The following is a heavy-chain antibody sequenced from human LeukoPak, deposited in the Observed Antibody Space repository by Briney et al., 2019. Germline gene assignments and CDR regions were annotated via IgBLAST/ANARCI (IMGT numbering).Heavy chain of an antibody. D-gene: IGHD3-10*01. V-gene: IGHV3-30*01. J-gene: IGHJ4*02. CDR2: ISYDGRHK. CDR1: GFAFSSFA. Sequence: GGSLRLSCAASGFAFSSFAIHCVRQAPGKGLEWVAFISYDGRHKYYADAVKGRFTIARDNSANTLYLHMNSLRAEDTALYYCARAGGSRSYYNRYWGQGTLVTVSS. CDR3: ARAGGSRSYYNRY.